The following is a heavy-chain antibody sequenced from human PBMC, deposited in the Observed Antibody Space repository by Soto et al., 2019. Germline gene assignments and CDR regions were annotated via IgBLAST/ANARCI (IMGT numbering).Heavy chain of an antibody. CDR2: IFYDGYT. CDR3: ARLQAAGTHS. CDR1: GDSISGSPYF. V-gene: IGHV4-39*01. D-gene: IGHD6-13*01. Sequence: QLQLQESGPGLVKPSETLSLTCTVSGDSISGSPYFWGWIRQPPGKGLEWIASIFYDGYTYYTPSLKSRAIISVDTSKNQFSLKLASVAAADTAIYFCARLQAAGTHSWCQGTLVIVSS. J-gene: IGHJ5*02.